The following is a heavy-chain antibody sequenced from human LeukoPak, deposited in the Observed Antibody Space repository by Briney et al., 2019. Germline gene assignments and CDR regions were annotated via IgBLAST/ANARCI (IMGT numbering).Heavy chain of an antibody. CDR1: GGTFSSYA. J-gene: IGHJ4*02. CDR2: IIPIFGTA. D-gene: IGHD3-16*02. CDR3: ALLWGSFTSGGVIADLSGRDY. V-gene: IGHV1-69*06. Sequence: SVKVSCKASGGTFSSYAISRVRQAPGQGLEWMGGIIPIFGTANYAQKFQGRVTITADKSTSTAYMELSSLRSEDTAVYYCALLWGSFTSGGVIADLSGRDYWGQGTLVTVSS.